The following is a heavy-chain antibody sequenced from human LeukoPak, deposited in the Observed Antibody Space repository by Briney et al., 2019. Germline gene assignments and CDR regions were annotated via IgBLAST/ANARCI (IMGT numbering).Heavy chain of an antibody. V-gene: IGHV4-39*01. CDR2: IYYSGST. J-gene: IGHJ4*02. CDR3: ARVPGAYSGYAAIDY. CDR1: GGSITTSSYY. Sequence: PSETLSPTCTVSGGSITTSSYYWGWIRQPPGKGLEWIGTIYYSGSTYYNPSLKSRVTISLDTSKNQFSLKLSSVTAADTAVYYCARVPGAYSGYAAIDYWGQGTLVTVSS. D-gene: IGHD5-12*01.